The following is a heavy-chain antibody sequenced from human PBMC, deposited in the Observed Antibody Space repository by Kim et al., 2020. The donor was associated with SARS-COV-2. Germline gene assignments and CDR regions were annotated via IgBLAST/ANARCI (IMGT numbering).Heavy chain of an antibody. V-gene: IGHV1-3*01. CDR3: ARDGTTRNGGYYFDY. Sequence: KYLQQFQGGVTITRDTSASTAYMELSSLRSEDTAVYYCARDGTTRNGGYYFDYWGQGALVTVSS. D-gene: IGHD1-1*01. J-gene: IGHJ4*02.